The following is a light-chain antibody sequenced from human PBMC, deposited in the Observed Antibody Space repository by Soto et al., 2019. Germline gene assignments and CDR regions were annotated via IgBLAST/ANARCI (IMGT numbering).Light chain of an antibody. V-gene: IGLV2-14*01. CDR1: SSDVGGYYY. J-gene: IGLJ2*01. Sequence: QSALTQPASVSGSPGQSITISCTGTSSDVGGYYYVSWYQHHPGKAPKLIIYEVTNRPSGVSSRFSGSNSGNTASVIISGLQAEDEAEYYCSSYTSSSAPHVVFGGGTKLTVL. CDR2: EVT. CDR3: SSYTSSSAPHVV.